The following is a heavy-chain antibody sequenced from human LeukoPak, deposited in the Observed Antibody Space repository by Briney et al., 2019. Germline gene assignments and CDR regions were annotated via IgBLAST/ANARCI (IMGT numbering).Heavy chain of an antibody. D-gene: IGHD4-17*01. CDR1: GFTFDDYG. CDR3: ARGGTTGYYFDY. Sequence: RPGGSLRLSCAASGFTFDDYGMSWVRQAPGKGLEWVSGINWNGGSTGYADSVKGRFTISRDNANNSLYLQMNSLRAEDTALYYCARGGTTGYYFDYWGQGTLVTVSS. CDR2: INWNGGST. J-gene: IGHJ4*02. V-gene: IGHV3-20*04.